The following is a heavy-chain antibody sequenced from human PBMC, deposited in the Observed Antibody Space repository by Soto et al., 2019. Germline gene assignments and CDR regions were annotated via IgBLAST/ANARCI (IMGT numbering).Heavy chain of an antibody. Sequence: SETLSLTCTVSGGSISSSSYYWGWIRQPPGKGLEWIGSIYYSGSTYYNPSLKSRVTISVDTSKNQFSLKLSSVTAADTAVYYCVRLIWSGYYRTKNEYYFDYWGQGTPVTVSS. CDR3: VRLIWSGYYRTKNEYYFDY. J-gene: IGHJ4*02. V-gene: IGHV4-39*01. CDR1: GGSISSSSYY. D-gene: IGHD3-3*01. CDR2: IYYSGST.